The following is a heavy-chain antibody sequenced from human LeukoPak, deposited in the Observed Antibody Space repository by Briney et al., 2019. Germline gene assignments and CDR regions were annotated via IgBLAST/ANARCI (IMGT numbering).Heavy chain of an antibody. CDR3: ARTGGYYDSSGYLLNFDY. V-gene: IGHV1-18*01. Sequence: AASVKVSCKASGYTFTSYGISWVRQAPGQGLEWMGWISAYNGNTNYAQKLQGRVTMTTDTSTRTAYMELRSLRSDDTAVYYCARTGGYYDSSGYLLNFDYWGQGTLVTVSS. CDR2: ISAYNGNT. CDR1: GYTFTSYG. J-gene: IGHJ4*02. D-gene: IGHD3-22*01.